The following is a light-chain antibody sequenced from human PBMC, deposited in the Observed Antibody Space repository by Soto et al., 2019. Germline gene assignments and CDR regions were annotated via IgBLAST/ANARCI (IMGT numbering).Light chain of an antibody. V-gene: IGKV3-20*01. CDR3: PQYGIPLGYT. CDR2: GAS. J-gene: IGKJ2*01. Sequence: EIVLTQSPGTMSLSPGDRATLSCRASQRVSSSYLAWDQQKPGQAPRRRSYGASSTANDIPDRFSGSGSGRYLTRTISRLEPEDFAVYYCPQYGIPLGYTVGQGTKLEIK. CDR1: QRVSSSY.